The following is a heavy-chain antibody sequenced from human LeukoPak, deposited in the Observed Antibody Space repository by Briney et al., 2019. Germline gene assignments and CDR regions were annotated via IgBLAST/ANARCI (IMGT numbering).Heavy chain of an antibody. V-gene: IGHV4-59*12. Sequence: SETLSLTCSISGGSISNKYWSWIRQPPGKGLEWIGYYTGSTSYNPSLKSRVTISVDTSKNQFSLKLSSVTAADTAVYYCAPYGGNGTWGQGTLVTVSS. CDR1: GGSISNKY. J-gene: IGHJ4*02. CDR2: YTGST. CDR3: APYGGNGT. D-gene: IGHD4-23*01.